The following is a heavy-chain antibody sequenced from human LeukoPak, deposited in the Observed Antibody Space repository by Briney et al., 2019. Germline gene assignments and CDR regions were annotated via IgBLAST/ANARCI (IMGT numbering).Heavy chain of an antibody. CDR1: GGSISSSSYY. D-gene: IGHD6-19*01. J-gene: IGHJ6*02. V-gene: IGHV4-39*01. CDR2: IYYSGST. CDR3: ARRGYSSGWYYYYYGMDV. Sequence: SETLSLTCTVSGGSISSSSYYWGWIRQPPGTGLEWIGSIYYSGSTYYNPSLKSRVTISVDTSKNQFSLKLSSVTAADTAVYYCARRGYSSGWYYYYYGMDVWGQGTTVTVSS.